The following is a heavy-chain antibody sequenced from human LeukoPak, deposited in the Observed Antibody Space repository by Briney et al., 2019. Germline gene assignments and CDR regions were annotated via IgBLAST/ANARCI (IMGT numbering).Heavy chain of an antibody. V-gene: IGHV3-21*01. CDR3: ARVGNRYYFDY. Sequence: GGSLRLSCAASGFTFSSYSMNWVRQAPGKGLEWVSSISSSSSYIYYADSVKGRFTISRDNAKNSLYPQMNSLRAEDTAVYYCARVGNRYYFDYWGQGTLVTVSS. CDR2: ISSSSSYI. J-gene: IGHJ4*02. D-gene: IGHD1-26*01. CDR1: GFTFSSYS.